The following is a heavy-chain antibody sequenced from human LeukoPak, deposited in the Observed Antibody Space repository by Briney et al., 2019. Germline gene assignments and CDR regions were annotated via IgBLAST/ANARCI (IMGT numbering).Heavy chain of an antibody. Sequence: PSETLSLTCTVSGGSISSYYWSWIRQPPGKGLEWIGYIYYSGSTNYNPSLKSRVTISVDTSKNQFSLKLSSVTAADTAVYYCARDASGTLDYWGQGNLVTVSS. CDR2: IYYSGST. D-gene: IGHD6-25*01. V-gene: IGHV4-59*01. J-gene: IGHJ4*02. CDR1: GGSISSYY. CDR3: ARDASGTLDY.